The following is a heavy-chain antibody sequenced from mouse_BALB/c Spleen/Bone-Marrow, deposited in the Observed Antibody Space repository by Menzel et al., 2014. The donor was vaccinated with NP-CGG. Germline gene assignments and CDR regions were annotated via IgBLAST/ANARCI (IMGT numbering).Heavy chain of an antibody. J-gene: IGHJ4*01. Sequence: QVQLQQSGAELVRPGSSVKISCKASGYEFSSYWMNWVKQRPGQGLEGIGQIYPGDGDTNYNGKFKGKATLTADKSSSTAYMQVSSLTSEDSAVYFCARVYYGDLDYWGQGTSVTVSS. CDR2: IYPGDGDT. CDR1: GYEFSSYW. CDR3: ARVYYGDLDY. V-gene: IGHV1-80*01. D-gene: IGHD2-13*01.